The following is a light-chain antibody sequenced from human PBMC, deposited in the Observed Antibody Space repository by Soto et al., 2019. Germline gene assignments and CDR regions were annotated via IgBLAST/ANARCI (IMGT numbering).Light chain of an antibody. CDR2: KVS. CDR3: MQGTHWPWT. Sequence: DVVMTQSPLSLPVTLGQPASISCRSSQSPLYSDGNTYLSWFQQRPGQSPRRLIYKVSNRDSGVPDRLNGSGSGTDFTLKISRVEAEDVGVYYCMQGTHWPWTFGQGTKVEIK. CDR1: QSPLYSDGNTY. V-gene: IGKV2-30*01. J-gene: IGKJ1*01.